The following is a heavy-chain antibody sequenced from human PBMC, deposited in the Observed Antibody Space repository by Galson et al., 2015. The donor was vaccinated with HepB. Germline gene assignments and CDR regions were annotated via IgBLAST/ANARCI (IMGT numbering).Heavy chain of an antibody. Sequence: SVKVSCKASGYTFSTYYIHWVRQAPGQGLEWMGIINPSGGRTNYAQKFQDRVTMTRDTSTSTVYMQLSSLRSEDTAVYYCATIRVGFCITTSCKADAFDIWGQGTMVTVSS. CDR1: GYTFSTYY. CDR2: INPSGGRT. D-gene: IGHD2-2*01. V-gene: IGHV1-46*01. CDR3: ATIRVGFCITTSCKADAFDI. J-gene: IGHJ3*02.